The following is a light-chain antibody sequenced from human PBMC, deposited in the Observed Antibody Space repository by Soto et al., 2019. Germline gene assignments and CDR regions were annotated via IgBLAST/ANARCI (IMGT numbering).Light chain of an antibody. J-gene: IGLJ2*01. CDR2: EGS. Sequence: QSALTQPASVSGSPGQSITISCTGTSSDVGSYYHVSWYQHHPGKAPKLLLYEGSKRPSGVSNRFSGSKSGNTASLTVSGLQAEDEADYFCCSFVGTDVVFGGGTKLTVL. CDR3: CSFVGTDVV. CDR1: SSDVGSYYH. V-gene: IGLV2-23*01.